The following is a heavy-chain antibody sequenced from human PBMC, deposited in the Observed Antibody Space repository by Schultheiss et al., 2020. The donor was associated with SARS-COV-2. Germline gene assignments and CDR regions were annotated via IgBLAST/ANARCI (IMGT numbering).Heavy chain of an antibody. D-gene: IGHD5-12*01. CDR3: ARLLTYSGYGFPYYFDC. CDR2: IIPIFGTA. V-gene: IGHV1-69*06. J-gene: IGHJ4*02. CDR1: GGTFSSYA. Sequence: SVKVSCKASGGTFSSYAISWVRQAPGQGLEWMGGIIPIFGTANYAQKFQGRVTITADKSTSTAYMELSSLRSEDTAVYYCARLLTYSGYGFPYYFDCWGQGTLVTVSS.